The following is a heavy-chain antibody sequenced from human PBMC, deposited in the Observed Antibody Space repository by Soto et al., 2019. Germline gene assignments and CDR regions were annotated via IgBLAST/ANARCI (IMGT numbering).Heavy chain of an antibody. D-gene: IGHD2-2*02. J-gene: IGHJ6*02. CDR1: GFTFSSYA. V-gene: IGHV3-30-3*01. Sequence: QVQLVESGGGVVQPGRSLRLSCAASGFTFSSYAMHWVRQAPGKGLEWVAVISYDGSNKYYADSVKGRFTISRDNSKNSLYLQMNSLIAEVTAVYYCARDRLVYLYGMDVWGQGTTVTVSS. CDR2: ISYDGSNK. CDR3: ARDRLVYLYGMDV.